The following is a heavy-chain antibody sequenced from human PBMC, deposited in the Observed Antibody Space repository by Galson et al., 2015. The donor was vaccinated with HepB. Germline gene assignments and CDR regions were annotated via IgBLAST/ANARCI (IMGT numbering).Heavy chain of an antibody. Sequence: LRLSCAASGFTFSSSWMHWVRQVPGKGLVWVSRINSDGNIISYADSVKGRFTISRDNAKNTLYLQMNSLRAEDTAVYYCAREVPAAISVYYFDYWGQGTLVTVSS. CDR3: AREVPAAISVYYFDY. J-gene: IGHJ4*02. CDR2: INSDGNII. V-gene: IGHV3-74*01. CDR1: GFTFSSSW. D-gene: IGHD2-2*02.